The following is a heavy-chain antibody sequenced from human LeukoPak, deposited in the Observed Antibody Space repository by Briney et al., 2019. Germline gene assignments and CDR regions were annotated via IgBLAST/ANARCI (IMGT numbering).Heavy chain of an antibody. CDR2: INHSGST. CDR3: ARYTPSSDCSGGSCHLDY. J-gene: IGHJ4*02. CDR1: GGSFSGHY. D-gene: IGHD2-15*01. Sequence: KPSETLSLTCAVYGGSFSGHYWSWIRQPPGKGLEWIGEINHSGSTNYNPSLKSRVTISVDTSKNQFSLKLTSVTAADTAVYYCARYTPSSDCSGGSCHLDYWGQGTLVTVSS. V-gene: IGHV4-34*01.